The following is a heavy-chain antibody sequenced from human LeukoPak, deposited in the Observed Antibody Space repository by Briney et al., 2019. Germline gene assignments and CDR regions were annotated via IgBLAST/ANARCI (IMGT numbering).Heavy chain of an antibody. V-gene: IGHV1-24*01. CDR3: ATLVYDPRGYYLDY. Sequence: ASVKVSCKVSGYTLTELSMHWVRQAPGKGLEWMGGFDPEDGETIYAQKFQGRVTMTEDTSTDTAYMELSSLRSEDTAVYYCATLVYDPRGYYLDYWGQGTLVTVSS. CDR1: GYTLTELS. D-gene: IGHD5/OR15-5a*01. CDR2: FDPEDGET. J-gene: IGHJ4*02.